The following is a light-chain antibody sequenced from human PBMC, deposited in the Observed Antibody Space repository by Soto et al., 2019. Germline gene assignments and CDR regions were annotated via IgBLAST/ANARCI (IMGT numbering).Light chain of an antibody. V-gene: IGKV1-9*01. Sequence: IQLTQSPSSLSASVGDRVTISCRASQDIGSYLVWYQQKPGQAPKLLIYGASTLHSGVPSRFSGSGSGTDFSLTVSSLQPEDFATYYCHQFKSYPFTFGPGTKVDIK. CDR3: HQFKSYPFT. CDR1: QDIGSY. CDR2: GAS. J-gene: IGKJ3*01.